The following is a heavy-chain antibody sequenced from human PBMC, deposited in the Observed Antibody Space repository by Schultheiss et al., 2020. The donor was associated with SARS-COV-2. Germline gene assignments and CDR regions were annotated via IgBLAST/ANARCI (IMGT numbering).Heavy chain of an antibody. J-gene: IGHJ4*02. CDR1: GGSITSSTYY. V-gene: IGHV4-39*01. Sequence: SQTLSLTCTVSGGSITSSTYYWGWIRQPPGKGLEWIGSIYYSGSTYYNPSLKSRVTISVDTSKNQFSLKLSSVTAADTAVYYCARGSTVTTGSFDYWGQGTLVTVSS. D-gene: IGHD4-11*01. CDR2: IYYSGST. CDR3: ARGSTVTTGSFDY.